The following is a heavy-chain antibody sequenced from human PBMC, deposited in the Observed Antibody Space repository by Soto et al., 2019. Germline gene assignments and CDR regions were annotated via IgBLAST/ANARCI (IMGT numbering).Heavy chain of an antibody. J-gene: IGHJ2*01. V-gene: IGHV4-4*07. D-gene: IGHD2-2*01. CDR3: ARDRQCSSTSCPLWYFDL. CDR1: GGSISSYY. CDR2: IYTSGST. Sequence: QVQLQESGPGLVKPSETLSLTCTVSGGSISSYYWSWIRQPAGKGLEWIGRIYTSGSTNYNPSLKSRVTMSVDTSKNQFSLKLSSVTAADTAVYYCARDRQCSSTSCPLWYFDLWGRGTLVTVSS.